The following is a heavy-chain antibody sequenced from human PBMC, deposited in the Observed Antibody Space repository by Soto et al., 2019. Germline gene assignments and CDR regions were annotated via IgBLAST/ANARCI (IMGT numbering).Heavy chain of an antibody. J-gene: IGHJ6*02. CDR2: ISAYNGNT. CDR1: GYTFTSYG. D-gene: IGHD3-3*01. CDR3: ARYYDFWSGPYYYYGMDV. V-gene: IGHV1-18*04. Sequence: ASVKVSCKASGYTFTSYGISWVRQAPGQGLEWMGWISAYNGNTNYAQKLQGRVTMTTDTSTSTAYMELRSLRSDDTAVYYCARYYDFWSGPYYYYGMDVWGQGTKVIVSS.